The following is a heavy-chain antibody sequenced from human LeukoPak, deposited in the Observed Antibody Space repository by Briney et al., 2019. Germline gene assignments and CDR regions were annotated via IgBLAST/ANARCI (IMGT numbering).Heavy chain of an antibody. CDR2: ISYDGSNK. V-gene: IGHV3-30*04. Sequence: GGSLRLSCAASGFTFSSYAMHWVRQAPGKGLEWVAVISYDGSNKYYADSVKGRFTISRDNSKNTLYLQMNSLRAEDTAVYYCARESYDFWSGYAYYYYYYMDVWGKGTTVTVSS. D-gene: IGHD3-3*01. CDR1: GFTFSSYA. CDR3: ARESYDFWSGYAYYYYYYMDV. J-gene: IGHJ6*03.